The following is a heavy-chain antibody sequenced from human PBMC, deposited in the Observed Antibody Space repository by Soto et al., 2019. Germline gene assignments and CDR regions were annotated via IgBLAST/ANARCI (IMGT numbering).Heavy chain of an antibody. CDR1: GGSISIGNYY. Sequence: PSETLSLTCTVSGGSISIGNYYWGWIRQPPGKRLEWIGSLYSGGTTYYNPSLKSRVTMSVDTSNNQFSLRLTSLTAADTAVYYCARAEQWRPEGWFDPWGQGTLVTVSS. D-gene: IGHD6-19*01. V-gene: IGHV4-39*01. J-gene: IGHJ5*02. CDR3: ARAEQWRPEGWFDP. CDR2: LYSGGTT.